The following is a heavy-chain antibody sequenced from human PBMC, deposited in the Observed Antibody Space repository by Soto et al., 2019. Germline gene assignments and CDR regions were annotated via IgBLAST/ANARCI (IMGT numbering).Heavy chain of an antibody. V-gene: IGHV1-69*13. CDR1: GGTFSSYA. J-gene: IGHJ6*02. D-gene: IGHD6-19*01. Sequence: SVKVSCKASGGTFSSYAISWVRQAPGQGLEWMGGIIPIFGTANYAQKFQGRVTITADESTNTAYMELSSLRSEDTAVYYCARFTKIAVAPQPYQYGMDVWGQGTTVTVSS. CDR2: IIPIFGTA. CDR3: ARFTKIAVAPQPYQYGMDV.